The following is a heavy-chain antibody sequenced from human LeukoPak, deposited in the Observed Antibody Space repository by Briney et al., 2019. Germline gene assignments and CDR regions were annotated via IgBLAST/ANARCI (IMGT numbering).Heavy chain of an antibody. Sequence: GGSLRLSCAASGFTFSSYSMNWVRQAPGKGLEWDSSISSSSSYIYYADSVKGRFTISRDNAKNSLYLQMNSLRAEDTAVYYCAMFYYDSSGYYYYYYGMDVWGQGTTVTVSS. J-gene: IGHJ6*02. CDR3: AMFYYDSSGYYYYYYGMDV. D-gene: IGHD3-22*01. CDR1: GFTFSSYS. CDR2: ISSSSSYI. V-gene: IGHV3-21*01.